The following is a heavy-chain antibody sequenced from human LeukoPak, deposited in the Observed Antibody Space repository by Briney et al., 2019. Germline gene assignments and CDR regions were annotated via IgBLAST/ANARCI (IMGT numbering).Heavy chain of an antibody. CDR3: AKDRNQGSWYSYFDY. V-gene: IGHV1-18*01. J-gene: IGHJ4*02. Sequence: ASVKVSCKASGYTFTSYGIIWVRQAPGQGLEWMGWISTYNRNTNYAQKLQGRVTMTTDTSTSTAYMELRSLRSDDTAVYYCAKDRNQGSWYSYFDYWGQGTLVTVSS. CDR1: GYTFTSYG. CDR2: ISTYNRNT. D-gene: IGHD6-13*01.